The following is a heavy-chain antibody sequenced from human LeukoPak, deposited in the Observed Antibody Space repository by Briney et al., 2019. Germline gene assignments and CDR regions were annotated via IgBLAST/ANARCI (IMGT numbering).Heavy chain of an antibody. CDR3: ARDPYYYDSSGYYQPLFDS. V-gene: IGHV4-38-2*02. CDR1: GYSISSGYY. D-gene: IGHD3-22*01. J-gene: IGHJ4*02. Sequence: SETLSLTRTVSGYSISSGYYWGWIRQPPGKGLEWIGSIYHSGSTYYNPSLKIRVTISVDTSKNQFSLKLSSVTAADTAVYYCARDPYYYDSSGYYQPLFDSWGQGTLVTVSS. CDR2: IYHSGST.